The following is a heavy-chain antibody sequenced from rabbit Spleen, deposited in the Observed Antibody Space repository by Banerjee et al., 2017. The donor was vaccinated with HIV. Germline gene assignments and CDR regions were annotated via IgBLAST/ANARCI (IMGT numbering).Heavy chain of an antibody. J-gene: IGHJ4*01. CDR2: IGIGNIGNA. Sequence: QSLEESGGDLVKPGASLTLTCAASGFSFSSNDYICWVRQAPGKGLEWIACIGIGNIGNAYYASWAKGRFTISKTSSTTVTLEMTSLTAADTATYFCARETSSGWGIVSYYFNLWGPGTLVTVS. D-gene: IGHD4-1*01. V-gene: IGHV1S40*01. CDR3: ARETSSGWGIVSYYFNL. CDR1: GFSFSSNDY.